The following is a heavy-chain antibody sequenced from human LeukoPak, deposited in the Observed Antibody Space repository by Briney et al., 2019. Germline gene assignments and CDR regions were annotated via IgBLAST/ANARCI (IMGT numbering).Heavy chain of an antibody. CDR3: ARDRRFTMVRGGNWFDP. J-gene: IGHJ5*02. V-gene: IGHV4-31*03. Sequence: SETLSLTCTVSGGSISSGGYYWSWIRQHPGKGLEWIGYIYYSGSTYYNPSLKSRVTISVDTSKNQFSLKLSSMTAADTAVYYCARDRRFTMVRGGNWFDPWGQGTLVTVSS. CDR2: IYYSGST. D-gene: IGHD3-10*01. CDR1: GGSISSGGYY.